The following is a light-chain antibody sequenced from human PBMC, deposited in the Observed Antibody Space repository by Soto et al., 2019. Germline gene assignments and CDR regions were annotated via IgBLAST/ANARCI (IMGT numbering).Light chain of an antibody. J-gene: IGLJ1*01. CDR2: SND. CDR3: AAWDDTLNGYV. CDR1: SSNIGAGYE. Sequence: VLAQPPSVSGAPGQRVTISCTGSSSNIGAGYEVNWYQHLPGAAPKLLIYSNDQRPSGVPDRFSGSKSGTSASLAISGLQSEDEADYYCAAWDDTLNGYVFGAGTKVTVL. V-gene: IGLV1-44*01.